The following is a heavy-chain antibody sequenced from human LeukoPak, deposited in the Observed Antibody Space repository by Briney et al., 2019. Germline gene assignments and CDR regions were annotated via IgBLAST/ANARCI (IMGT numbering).Heavy chain of an antibody. CDR2: INPNSGGT. J-gene: IGHJ4*02. V-gene: IGHV1-2*02. D-gene: IGHD3-22*01. CDR3: ARGGALGYYYDSSGYCGY. Sequence: ASVKVSCKASGYTFTGYYMHWVRQAPGQGLEWMGWINPNSGGTNYAQKFQGRVTMTRDTSTSTVYMELSSLRSEDTAVYYCARGGALGYYYDSSGYCGYWGQGTLVTVSS. CDR1: GYTFTGYY.